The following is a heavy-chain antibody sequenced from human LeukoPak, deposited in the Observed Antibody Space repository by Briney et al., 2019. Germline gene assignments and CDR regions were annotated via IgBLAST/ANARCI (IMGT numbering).Heavy chain of an antibody. D-gene: IGHD2-8*01. CDR3: ATSTGYCTKGVCPQQQYYYYYYMDV. Sequence: TSETLSLTCTVSGGSISSYYWSWIRQPPGKGLEWIGYIYTSGSTNYNPSLKSRVTISVDTSKNQFSLKLSSVTAADTAVYYCATSTGYCTKGVCPQQQYYYYYYMDVWGKGTTVTVSS. J-gene: IGHJ6*03. CDR1: GGSISSYY. V-gene: IGHV4-4*09. CDR2: IYTSGST.